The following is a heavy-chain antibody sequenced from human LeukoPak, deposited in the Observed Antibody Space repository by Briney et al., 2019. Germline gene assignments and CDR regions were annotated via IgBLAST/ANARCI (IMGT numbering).Heavy chain of an antibody. Sequence: PSETLSLTCTVSGGSISSYYWSWIRQPAGKGLEWIGRIYPSGSTNYNPSLKSRVTMSVDTSKNQFSLKLSSVTAADTAVYYCARDGLNSGDYEYFQRWGQGTLVSVSS. J-gene: IGHJ1*01. CDR1: GGSISSYY. CDR2: IYPSGST. D-gene: IGHD4-17*01. V-gene: IGHV4-4*07. CDR3: ARDGLNSGDYEYFQR.